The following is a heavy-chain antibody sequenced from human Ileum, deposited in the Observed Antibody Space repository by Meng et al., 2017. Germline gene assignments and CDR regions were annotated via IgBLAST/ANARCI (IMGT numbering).Heavy chain of an antibody. V-gene: IGHV4-59*08. D-gene: IGHD3-22*01. CDR1: GASISSHY. CDR2: IYYRGGA. J-gene: IGHJ5*02. CDR3: ARLLDSSDWGWFDP. Sequence: QVQLQESGPGLVKPSETLALTCSVSGASISSHYWTWIRQPPGKGLEYIGSIYYRGGASYNPSLRSRVTMSVDTSKNQFSLNLSSVTAADTAVYYCARLLDSSDWGWFDPWGQGTLVTVSS.